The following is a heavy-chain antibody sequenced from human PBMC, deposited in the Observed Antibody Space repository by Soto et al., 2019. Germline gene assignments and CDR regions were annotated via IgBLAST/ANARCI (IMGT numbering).Heavy chain of an antibody. CDR3: ARLEYSGSDPQAALDV. J-gene: IGHJ6*02. CDR2: IYPGDSDT. V-gene: IGHV5-51*01. Sequence: GESLKISCKGSGYIFTSYWIDWVRQMPGKGLEWMGIIYPGDSDTKYSPSFQGRVTISADRSISTAYLHLSSLKASDTAIYYCARLEYSGSDPQAALDVWGQGTTVTVSS. CDR1: GYIFTSYW. D-gene: IGHD5-12*01.